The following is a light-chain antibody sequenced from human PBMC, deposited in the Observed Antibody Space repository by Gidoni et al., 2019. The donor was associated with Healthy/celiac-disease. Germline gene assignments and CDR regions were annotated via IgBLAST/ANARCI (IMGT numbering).Light chain of an antibody. CDR3: QQYGSSPTGT. J-gene: IGKJ2*01. CDR2: GAS. CDR1: QSVSSSY. Sequence: IVLTQSPRALSLSPGEGATLSCRASQSVSSSYLAWYQQKPGQAPRLLIYGASSRATGIPDRFSGSGSGTDFTLTISRLEPEDFAVYYCQQYGSSPTGTFGQGTKLEIK. V-gene: IGKV3-20*01.